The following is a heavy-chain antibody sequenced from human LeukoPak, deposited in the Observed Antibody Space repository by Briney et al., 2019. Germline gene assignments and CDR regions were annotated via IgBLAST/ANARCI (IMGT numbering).Heavy chain of an antibody. J-gene: IGHJ4*02. Sequence: ASVKVSCKASGYTFTGCYMHWVRQAPGQGLEWMGWINPNSGGTNYAQKFQGGVTMTRDTSISTAYMELSRLRSDDTAVYYCAREAAAAGGPFDYWGQGTLVTVSS. V-gene: IGHV1-2*02. CDR3: AREAAAAGGPFDY. CDR1: GYTFTGCY. D-gene: IGHD6-13*01. CDR2: INPNSGGT.